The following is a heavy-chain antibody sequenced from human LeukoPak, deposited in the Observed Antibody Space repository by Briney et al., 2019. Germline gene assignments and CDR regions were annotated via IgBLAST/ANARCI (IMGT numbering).Heavy chain of an antibody. D-gene: IGHD6-19*01. V-gene: IGHV4-39*01. Sequence: KPSQTLSPTCTVSGDSIRTSNHCWTRIRQPPGKGLEWIASIYSSGRTYYTPSLNSGVTIFLDTSKNQSSLKLSSVSAADTAVYYCSEGGGVTVSDTWGQGTLVTVSS. J-gene: IGHJ4*02. CDR2: IYSSGRT. CDR3: SEGGGVTVSDT. CDR1: GDSIRTSNHC.